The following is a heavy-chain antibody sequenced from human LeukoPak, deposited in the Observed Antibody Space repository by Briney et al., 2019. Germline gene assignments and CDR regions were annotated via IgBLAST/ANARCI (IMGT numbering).Heavy chain of an antibody. CDR1: GYTFTSYG. CDR2: ISTYNGNT. Sequence: ASVKVSCKASGYTFTSYGISWVRQAPGQGLEWMGWISTYNGNTNYAQKLQGRVTMTTDTSTSTDYMELRSLRSDDTAVYYCARDSGERGSGSYLIAYWGQGTLVTVSS. V-gene: IGHV1-18*01. D-gene: IGHD3-10*01. CDR3: ARDSGERGSGSYLIAY. J-gene: IGHJ4*02.